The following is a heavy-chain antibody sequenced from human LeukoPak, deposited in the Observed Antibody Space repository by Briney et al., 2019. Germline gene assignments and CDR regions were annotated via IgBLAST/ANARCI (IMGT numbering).Heavy chain of an antibody. J-gene: IGHJ4*02. D-gene: IGHD3-22*01. V-gene: IGHV4-38-2*02. CDR1: GCSISSGYY. Sequence: SETLSLTCTVSGCSISSGYYWGWIRQPPGKGLEWIGSIYHSGSTYYNPSLKSRVTISVDTSKNQFSLKLSSVTAADTAVYYCARYYYDSSGYYLVDYFDYWGQGTLVTVSS. CDR2: IYHSGST. CDR3: ARYYYDSSGYYLVDYFDY.